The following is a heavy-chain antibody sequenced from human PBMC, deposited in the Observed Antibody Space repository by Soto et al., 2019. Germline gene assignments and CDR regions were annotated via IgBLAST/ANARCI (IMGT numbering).Heavy chain of an antibody. V-gene: IGHV4-30-4*01. Sequence: QVQLRESGPGLVRPSQTLSLTCTVSGDSISSADYYWSWIRQTPGKGLEWIGHIFYSGTTYYNPSLKSRLTISVDTSKNHFSLRLTSVTAADTAVYYCARDLWVEPELYYYGMDVWGQGTTVTVSS. J-gene: IGHJ6*02. CDR1: GDSISSADYY. CDR2: IFYSGTT. CDR3: ARDLWVEPELYYYGMDV. D-gene: IGHD1-1*01.